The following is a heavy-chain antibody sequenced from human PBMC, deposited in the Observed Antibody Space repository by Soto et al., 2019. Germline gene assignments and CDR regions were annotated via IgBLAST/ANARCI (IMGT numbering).Heavy chain of an antibody. V-gene: IGHV1-2*04. CDR3: ARDATAASHTRESANWFDP. CDR1: GYTFTGYY. CDR2: INPNSGGT. D-gene: IGHD2-2*01. Sequence: ASVKVSCKASGYTFTGYYMHWVRQAPGQGLEWMGWINPNSGGTNYAQKFQGWVTMTRDTSISTAYMELSRLRSDDTAVYYCARDATAASHTRESANWFDPWGQGTLVTVSS. J-gene: IGHJ5*02.